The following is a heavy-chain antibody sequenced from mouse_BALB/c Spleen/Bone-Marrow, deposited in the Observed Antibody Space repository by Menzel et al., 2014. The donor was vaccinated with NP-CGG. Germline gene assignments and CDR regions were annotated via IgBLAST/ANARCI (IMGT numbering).Heavy chain of an antibody. J-gene: IGHJ2*01. CDR1: GYTFTSHW. Sequence: LQQSGSELVRPGASVKLSCKASGYTFTSHWMHWVKQRPGQGLEWIGNIYPGSGSTNYDEKFKSKATLTVDTSSSTAYMQLSSLTSEDSAVYYCTNHYFDYWGQGTTLTVSS. V-gene: IGHV1S22*01. CDR2: IYPGSGST. CDR3: TNHYFDY.